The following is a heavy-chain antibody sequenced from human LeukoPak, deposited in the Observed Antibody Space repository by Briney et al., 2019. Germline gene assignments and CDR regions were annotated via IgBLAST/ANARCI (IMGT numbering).Heavy chain of an antibody. J-gene: IGHJ5*02. V-gene: IGHV4-30-4*01. CDR2: IYYSGST. Sequence: SETLSLTCTVSGGSISSGDYSWSWIRQPPGKGLEWIGYIYYSGSTYYNPSLKSRVTISVDTSKNQFSLKLSSVTAADTAVYYCARGGGPKRRYCSGGSCYNNWFDPWGQGTLVTVSS. CDR3: ARGGGPKRRYCSGGSCYNNWFDP. D-gene: IGHD2-15*01. CDR1: GGSISSGDYS.